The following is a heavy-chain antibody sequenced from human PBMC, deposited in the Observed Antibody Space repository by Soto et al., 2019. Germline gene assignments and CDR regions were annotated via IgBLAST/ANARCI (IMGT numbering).Heavy chain of an antibody. J-gene: IGHJ6*02. CDR3: ARDRSMSGMDV. V-gene: IGHV4-59*01. CDR2: IYYSGST. CDR1: GGSISSYY. Sequence: QVQLQESGPGLVKPSETLSLTCTVSGGSISSYYWSWIRQPPGKGLEWIGYIYYSGSTNYNPSLKSRVNISVDTSKNQFSLKLSSVTAADTAVYYCARDRSMSGMDVWGQGTTVTVSS. D-gene: IGHD2-8*01.